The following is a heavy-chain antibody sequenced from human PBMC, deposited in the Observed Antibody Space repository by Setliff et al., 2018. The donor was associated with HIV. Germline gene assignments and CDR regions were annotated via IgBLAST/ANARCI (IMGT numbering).Heavy chain of an antibody. Sequence: PSETLSLTCAASGFTFSSYWMSWVRQAPGKGLEWLANIKQDGSEKYYVDSVKGRFTISRDNAKNSLYLQMNSLSAEDTAVYYCATDIVATLDYWGQGTLVTVSS. D-gene: IGHD5-12*01. V-gene: IGHV3-7*01. CDR2: IKQDGSEK. J-gene: IGHJ4*02. CDR1: GFTFSSYW. CDR3: ATDIVATLDY.